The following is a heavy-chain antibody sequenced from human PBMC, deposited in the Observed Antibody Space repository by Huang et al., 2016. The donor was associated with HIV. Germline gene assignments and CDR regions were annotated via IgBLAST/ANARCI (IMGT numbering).Heavy chain of an antibody. CDR2: IIPVFGTA. J-gene: IGHJ1*01. D-gene: IGHD2-21*02. V-gene: IGHV1-69*13. CDR3: ARARRHSGNSGLIDL. CDR1: GGTFSTDA. Sequence: HVHLVQSGAEVKKPGSSVKVSCKASGGTFSTDAITWVRQVRGQGLERMGGIIPVFGTANDEQKVQDRVNVTADEFSTTAYMELSDLKYEDTAIYFCARARRHSGNSGLIDLWGQGTLVTVSS.